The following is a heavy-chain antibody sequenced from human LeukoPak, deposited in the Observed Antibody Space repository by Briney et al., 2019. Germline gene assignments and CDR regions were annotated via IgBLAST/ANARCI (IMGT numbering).Heavy chain of an antibody. Sequence: SVKVSCKASGGTFSSYPISWVRQAPGQGLAWMGGIIPMFGTTNYALKFQGRFTITADESTSTAYMELSSLKSEDTAVYYCARVTQRDSNLYGMDVWGQGTTVTVSS. CDR3: ARVTQRDSNLYGMDV. D-gene: IGHD4-11*01. J-gene: IGHJ6*02. CDR1: GGTFSSYP. CDR2: IIPMFGTT. V-gene: IGHV1-69*13.